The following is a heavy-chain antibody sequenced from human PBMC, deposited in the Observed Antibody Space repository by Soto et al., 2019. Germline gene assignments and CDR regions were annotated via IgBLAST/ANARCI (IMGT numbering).Heavy chain of an antibody. CDR3: ATSTHYDILTGYYTGAPFDY. Sequence: VKVSCKVSGYTLTELSMHWVRQAPGKGLEWMGGFDPEDGETIYAQKFQGRVTMTEDTSTDTAYMELSSLRSEDTAVYYCATSTHYDILTGYYTGAPFDYWGQGTLVTVS. CDR1: GYTLTELS. V-gene: IGHV1-24*01. CDR2: FDPEDGET. J-gene: IGHJ4*02. D-gene: IGHD3-9*01.